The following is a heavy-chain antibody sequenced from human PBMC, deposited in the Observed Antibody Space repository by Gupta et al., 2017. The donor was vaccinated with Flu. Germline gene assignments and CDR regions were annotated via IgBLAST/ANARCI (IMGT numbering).Heavy chain of an antibody. Sequence: EVQLLESGGVLIQPGGSLRISCAASGLNIISYAMTWVRQAPGKGLGWVSSISASGVTYYADSVEGRFTFSRDNSKDTVYLQMNSLRVDDTAVYYCARGGYASSWYFDSWVQGSLVTVSS. CDR2: ISASGVT. CDR1: GLNIISYA. CDR3: ARGGYASSWYFDS. D-gene: IGHD6-13*01. V-gene: IGHV3-23*01. J-gene: IGHJ4*02.